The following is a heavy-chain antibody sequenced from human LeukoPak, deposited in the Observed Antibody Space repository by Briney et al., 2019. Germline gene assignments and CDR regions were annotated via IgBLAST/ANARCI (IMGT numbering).Heavy chain of an antibody. CDR3: AKTAFGVYAGRIRYFDL. CDR1: GFNFSSYG. V-gene: IGHV3-30*18. J-gene: IGHJ2*01. Sequence: GGSLRLSCAASGFNFSSYGMHWVRQAPGKGLEWLAVISYDGTNQHYADSVKGRFTISRDNSRNTLYLLMNSLRAEDTAMFYCAKTAFGVYAGRIRYFDLWGRGTLVTVSS. CDR2: ISYDGTNQ. D-gene: IGHD5/OR15-5a*01.